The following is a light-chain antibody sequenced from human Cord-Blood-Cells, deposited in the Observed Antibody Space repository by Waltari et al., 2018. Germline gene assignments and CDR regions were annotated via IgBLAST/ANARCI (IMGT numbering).Light chain of an antibody. J-gene: IGLJ1*01. CDR1: SSDVGGYNY. CDR3: SSYAGSNNYV. Sequence: QSALTQPPSASGSPGQSVTTSATGTSSDVGGYNYVSWYQQHPGKAPKLMIYEVSKRPSGVPDRFSGSKSGNTASLTVSGLQAEDEADYYCSSYAGSNNYVFGTGTKVTVL. CDR2: EVS. V-gene: IGLV2-8*01.